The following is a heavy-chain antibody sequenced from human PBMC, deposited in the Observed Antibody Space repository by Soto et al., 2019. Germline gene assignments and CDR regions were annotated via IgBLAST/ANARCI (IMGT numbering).Heavy chain of an antibody. Sequence: EVQLVESGGGLVQPGGSLRLSCAACGFTVSSNYMSWVRQAPGKGLEWVSVIYSGGSTYYADSVKGRFTISRHNSKNTLYLLMNSLRAEDTAVYYCARDFRPPYGVRYFDYWGQGTLVTVSS. D-gene: IGHD4-17*01. CDR2: IYSGGST. CDR1: GFTVSSNY. J-gene: IGHJ4*02. V-gene: IGHV3-53*04. CDR3: ARDFRPPYGVRYFDY.